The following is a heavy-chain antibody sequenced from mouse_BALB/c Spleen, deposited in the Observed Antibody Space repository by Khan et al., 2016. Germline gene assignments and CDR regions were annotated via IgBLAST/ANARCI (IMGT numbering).Heavy chain of an antibody. CDR2: IYPSDSYT. J-gene: IGHJ4*01. D-gene: IGHD1-1*01. V-gene: IGHV1-69*02. CDR3: TRADYYGCSYTMDY. CDR1: GYTFISFW. Sequence: QVQLQQPGAELVRPGASVKLSCKASGYTFISFWMNWVKQRPGQGLEWIGNIYPSDSYTNYNQKFKDKATLTVDTSSSTAYMQLSSPTSEDSAVYYCTRADYYGCSYTMDYWGQGTSVTVSS.